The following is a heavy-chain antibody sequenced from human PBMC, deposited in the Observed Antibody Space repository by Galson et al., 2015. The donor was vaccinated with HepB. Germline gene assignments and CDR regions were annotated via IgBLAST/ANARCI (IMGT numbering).Heavy chain of an antibody. CDR2: IDWDDSQ. CDR1: GFSLTTRGVG. Sequence: PALVKPTQTLTLTCTFSGFSLTTRGVGVTWIRQPPGKALEWLARIDWDDSQYYNSSLRTRLTISKDTSKNQVVLRMTNMDPLDTATYHRARLLGQCYGSTCYANYYGMDVWGQGTAVTVSS. D-gene: IGHD3-10*01. J-gene: IGHJ6*02. CDR3: ARLLGQCYGSTCYANYYGMDV. V-gene: IGHV2-70*11.